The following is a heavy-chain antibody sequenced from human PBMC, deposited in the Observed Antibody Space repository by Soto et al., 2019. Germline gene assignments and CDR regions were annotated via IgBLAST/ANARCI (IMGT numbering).Heavy chain of an antibody. CDR2: IGSDGRRA. CDR3: ARDDDYGDNGLDY. J-gene: IGHJ4*02. V-gene: IGHV3-33*01. Sequence: QVQLVESGGGVVQPGGSLRLSCAASGFTFGRHGMHWVRQAPGKGLEWVAVIGSDGRRASYADSVKGRFTISRDNGQTTLYLQMNSLRAEEPAVYYCARDDDYGDNGLDYWGQGTLVTVSS. CDR1: GFTFGRHG. D-gene: IGHD4-17*01.